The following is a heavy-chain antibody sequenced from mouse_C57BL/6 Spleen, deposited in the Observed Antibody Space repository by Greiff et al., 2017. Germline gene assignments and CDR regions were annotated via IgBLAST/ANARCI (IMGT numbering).Heavy chain of an antibody. CDR2: IYPGDGDT. D-gene: IGHD1-1*01. Sequence: VQLQQSGPELVKPGASVKISCKASGYAFSSSWMNWVRQRPGKGLEWIGRIYPGDGDTNYNGKFKGKATLTADKSSSTAYMQLSSLTSEDSAVYFCARRGVVADYYAMDDWGQGTSVTVSS. V-gene: IGHV1-82*01. CDR3: ARRGVVADYYAMDD. J-gene: IGHJ4*01. CDR1: GYAFSSSW.